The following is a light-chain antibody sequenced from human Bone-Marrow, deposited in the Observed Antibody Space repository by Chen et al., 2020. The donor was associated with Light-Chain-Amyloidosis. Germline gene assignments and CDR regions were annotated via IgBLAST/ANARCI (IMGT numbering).Light chain of an antibody. J-gene: IGLJ3*02. Sequence: SYVLTQPSSVSVAPGQTATIACGGNNIGSTSVHWYQQTPGQAPLLVVYDDSGRPSGIPERLSGSYSGNTATLTISRVEAGDEADYYCQVWDRSSDRPVFGGGTKLTVL. V-gene: IGLV3-21*02. CDR2: DDS. CDR1: NIGSTS. CDR3: QVWDRSSDRPV.